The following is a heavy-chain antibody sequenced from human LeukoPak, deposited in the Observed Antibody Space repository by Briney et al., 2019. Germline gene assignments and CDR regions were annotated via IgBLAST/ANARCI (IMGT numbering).Heavy chain of an antibody. Sequence: GRSLRLSCAASGFTFRSYSMHWVRQAPGKGLEWAAAISYDGSKVYYADSVKGRFTISRDNSKNTLYLEMSGLRVEDTAVFHCARKRGGDYDSRALDLWGQGTTVIVSS. D-gene: IGHD3-22*01. V-gene: IGHV3-30-3*01. CDR2: ISYDGSKV. CDR3: ARKRGGDYDSRALDL. CDR1: GFTFRSYS. J-gene: IGHJ6*02.